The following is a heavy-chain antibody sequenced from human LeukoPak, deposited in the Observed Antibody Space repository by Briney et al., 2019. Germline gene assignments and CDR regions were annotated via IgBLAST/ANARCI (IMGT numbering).Heavy chain of an antibody. Sequence: SRGSLRLSCAASGFTFSSYSMNWIRQAPGKGLEWVSSISSSTSYIYYADSVKGRFTISKDNAKNSLYLQMNSLRAEDTAVYYCARAGGSTVSHSDYWGQGTLVTVSS. CDR2: ISSSTSYI. CDR1: GFTFSSYS. V-gene: IGHV3-21*01. CDR3: ARAGGSTVSHSDY. J-gene: IGHJ4*02. D-gene: IGHD4-17*01.